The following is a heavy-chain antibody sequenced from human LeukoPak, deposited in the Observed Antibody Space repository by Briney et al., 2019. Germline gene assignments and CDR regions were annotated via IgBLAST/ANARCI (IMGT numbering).Heavy chain of an antibody. J-gene: IGHJ4*02. D-gene: IGHD3-22*01. CDR2: IYYSGST. CDR3: ARVNYYDSSGHLDY. V-gene: IGHV4-59*01. CDR1: GGSISSYY. Sequence: PSETLSLTCTVSGGSISSYYWSWIRQPPGKGLEWIGYIYYSGSTNYNPSLKSRVTISVDTSKNQFSLKLSSVTAADTAVYYCARVNYYDSSGHLDYWDQGTLVTVSS.